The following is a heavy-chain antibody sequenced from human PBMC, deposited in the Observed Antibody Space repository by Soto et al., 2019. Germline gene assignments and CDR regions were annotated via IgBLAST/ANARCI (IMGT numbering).Heavy chain of an antibody. CDR2: IYYSGST. V-gene: IGHV4-59*01. CDR1: GGSISSYY. Sequence: TSETLSLTCTVSGGSISSYYWSLIRQPPGKGLEWIGYIYYSGSTNYNPSLKSRVTISVDTSKNQFSLKLSSVTAADTAVYYCAILSSYIHSGGYYNRHDAFDIWGQGAMVTVSS. D-gene: IGHD3-22*01. CDR3: AILSSYIHSGGYYNRHDAFDI. J-gene: IGHJ3*02.